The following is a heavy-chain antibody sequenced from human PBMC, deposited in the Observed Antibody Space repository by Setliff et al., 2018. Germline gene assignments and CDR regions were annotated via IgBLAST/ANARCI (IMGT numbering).Heavy chain of an antibody. Sequence: PGGSLRLSCAASGFTFSTYRMHWVRQAPGKGLEWVAVIWHDGGNKYHADSVKGRFTISRDNSKNTLYLQMNSLRPEDTAVYYCARTCSGSGCYAGLESWGQGTPVTVLL. D-gene: IGHD2-15*01. CDR1: GFTFSTYR. J-gene: IGHJ4*02. CDR3: ARTCSGSGCYAGLES. CDR2: IWHDGGNK. V-gene: IGHV3-33*08.